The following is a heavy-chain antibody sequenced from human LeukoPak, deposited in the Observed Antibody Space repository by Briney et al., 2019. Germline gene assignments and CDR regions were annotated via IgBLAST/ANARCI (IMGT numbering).Heavy chain of an antibody. J-gene: IGHJ4*02. V-gene: IGHV3-23*01. CDR1: GFTFYNYA. CDR3: ARLPTFYYDSSGYHYDY. CDR2: TAGSGISK. D-gene: IGHD3-22*01. Sequence: GGSLRLACVASGFTFYNYAMSWVRQAPGRGLEWASSTAGSGISKDYADSVKGRFTISKDKSKNTLYLQMDNLRAEDTGVYFCARLPTFYYDSSGYHYDYWGQGTLVTVSS.